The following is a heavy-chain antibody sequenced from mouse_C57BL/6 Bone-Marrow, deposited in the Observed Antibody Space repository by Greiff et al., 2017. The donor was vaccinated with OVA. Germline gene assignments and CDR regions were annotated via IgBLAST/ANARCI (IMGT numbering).Heavy chain of an antibody. J-gene: IGHJ2*01. CDR2: ISSGSSTI. Sequence: EVKLVESGGGLVKPGGSLKLSCAASGFTFSDYGMHWVRQAPEKGLEWVAYISSGSSTIYYADTVKGRFTISRDNAKNTLFLQMTSLSSEDTAMYYCARSDYDYFDYWGQGTTLTVSS. V-gene: IGHV5-17*01. CDR3: ARSDYDYFDY. CDR1: GFTFSDYG. D-gene: IGHD2-4*01.